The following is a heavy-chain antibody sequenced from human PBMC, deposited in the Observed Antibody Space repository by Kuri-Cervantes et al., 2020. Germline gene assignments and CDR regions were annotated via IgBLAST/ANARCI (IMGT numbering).Heavy chain of an antibody. J-gene: IGHJ5*02. D-gene: IGHD3-22*01. CDR2: IYYSGST. V-gene: IGHV4-31*03. CDR3: ARDRYYDRSGQLDP. Sequence: SETLSLTCTVSGGSISSGGYYWSWIRQHPGKGLEWIGYIYYSGSTYYNPSLKSRVAISVDTSMNQFSLKLSSVTAADTAVYYCARDRYYDRSGQLDPWGQGTLVTVSS. CDR1: GGSISSGGYY.